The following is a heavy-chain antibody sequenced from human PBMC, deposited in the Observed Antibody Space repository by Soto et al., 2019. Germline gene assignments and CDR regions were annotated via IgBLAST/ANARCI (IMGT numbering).Heavy chain of an antibody. Sequence: QVQLVESGGGLVKPGGSLRLSCAGSGFTFSDYYINWIRQAPGTGLEWVSYVSTRGSTVYYADSVEGRFTIFRDNAENSLYLQMNSLRPEDTAIYYCAREGGFWSGSYPSNQYYYGDVWCKGTTVTVSS. V-gene: IGHV3-11*01. CDR2: VSTRGSTV. CDR1: GFTFSDYY. J-gene: IGHJ6*03. CDR3: AREGGFWSGSYPSNQYYYGDV. D-gene: IGHD3-3*01.